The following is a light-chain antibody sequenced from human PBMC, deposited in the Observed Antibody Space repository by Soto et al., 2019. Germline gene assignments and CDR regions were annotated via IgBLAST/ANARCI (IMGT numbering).Light chain of an antibody. CDR3: QAWDSSTVV. V-gene: IGLV3-1*01. J-gene: IGLJ2*01. Sequence: SYELTQPPSVSVSPGQTATITCSGDELGDKFACWYQQKPGQSPVLLIFQHNRRPSGIPERFSGSNSGNTATLTISGTQAMDEADYYCQAWDSSTVVFGGGTKLTVL. CDR2: QHN. CDR1: ELGDKF.